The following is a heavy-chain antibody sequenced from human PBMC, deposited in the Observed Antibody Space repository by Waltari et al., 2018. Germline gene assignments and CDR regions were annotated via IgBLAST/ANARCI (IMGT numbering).Heavy chain of an antibody. Sequence: QVHLVESGGGVVQPGKSLRLSCVASVFIFRDYAMHWVRQTPGKGLHWVARNSYDGVDKGAADSLKGRFNLSRDNSKSKRYLQIDSLRSEDTAVYYSARDYNSLVDYWGQGILVTVSS. CDR2: NSYDGVDK. V-gene: IGHV3-30*01. D-gene: IGHD1-1*01. J-gene: IGHJ4*02. CDR3: ARDYNSLVDY. CDR1: VFIFRDYA.